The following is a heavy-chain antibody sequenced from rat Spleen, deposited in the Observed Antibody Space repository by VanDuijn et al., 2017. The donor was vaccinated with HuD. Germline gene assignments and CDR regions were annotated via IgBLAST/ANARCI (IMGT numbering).Heavy chain of an antibody. V-gene: IGHV2S61*01. Sequence: QVQLKESGPGLVQPSQTLSLTCTVSGFSLSSYGVIWVRQPPGKGLEWMGVIWRNGGTDYNSAIKSRLSISRDTSKSQVFLKMNSLKTEDTAMYFCGGKFGLDYWGQGVMVTVSS. CDR1: GFSLSSYG. CDR3: GGKFGLDY. J-gene: IGHJ2*01. D-gene: IGHD4-3*01. CDR2: IWRNGGT.